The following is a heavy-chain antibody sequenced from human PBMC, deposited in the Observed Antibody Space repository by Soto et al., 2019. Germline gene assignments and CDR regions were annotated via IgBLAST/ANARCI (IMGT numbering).Heavy chain of an antibody. V-gene: IGHV4-59*08. J-gene: IGHJ6*02. CDR3: ARFPQSLYYYGMDV. CDR1: GGSIGSYY. CDR2: IYYSGST. Sequence: SETLSLTCTVSGGSIGSYYWSWIRQPPGKGLEWIGYIYYSGSTNYNPSLKSRVTISVDTSKNQFSLKLSSVTAADTAVYYCARFPQSLYYYGMDVWGQGTTVTVSS.